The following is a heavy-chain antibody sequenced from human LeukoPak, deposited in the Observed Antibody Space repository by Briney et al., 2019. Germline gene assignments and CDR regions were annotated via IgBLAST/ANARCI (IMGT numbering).Heavy chain of an antibody. CDR3: ARADVTGTTRRYFDY. D-gene: IGHD1-20*01. J-gene: IGHJ4*02. CDR1: GGSVSSFC. V-gene: IGHV4-59*02. Sequence: SETLSLACTVSGGSVSSFCWTWIRQSPGKGLEWIAYICYSGSTNYNPSLKSRVTISVDTSKNQFSLNLSSATSADTAVYYCARADVTGTTRRYFDYWGQGTLVTVSS. CDR2: ICYSGST.